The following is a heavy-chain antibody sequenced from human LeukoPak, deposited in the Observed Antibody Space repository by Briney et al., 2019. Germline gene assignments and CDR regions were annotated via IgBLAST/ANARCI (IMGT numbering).Heavy chain of an antibody. D-gene: IGHD3-22*01. V-gene: IGHV3-48*04. CDR2: ISSSSSTI. J-gene: IGHJ4*02. CDR3: ARVPRPKTYYYDSSGYYIGGSLGY. Sequence: GGSLRLSCAASGFTFSSYSMNWVRQAPGKGLEWVSYISSSSSTIYYADSVKGRFTISRDNAKNSLYLQMNSLRAEDTAVYYCARVPRPKTYYYDSSGYYIGGSLGYWGQGTLVTVSS. CDR1: GFTFSSYS.